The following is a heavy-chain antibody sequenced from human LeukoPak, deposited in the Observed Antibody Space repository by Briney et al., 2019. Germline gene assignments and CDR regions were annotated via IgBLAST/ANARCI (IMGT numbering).Heavy chain of an antibody. J-gene: IGHJ6*03. CDR1: GFTFDDYG. CDR2: INWNGGST. D-gene: IGHD6-13*01. CDR3: AREDIAAAVSDYYMDV. V-gene: IGHV3-20*04. Sequence: GGSLRLSCAASGFTFDDYGMSWVRQAPGKGLEWVSGINWNGGSTGYADSVKGRFTISRDNAKNSLYLQMNGLRVEDTALYYCAREDIAAAVSDYYMDVWGKGTTVTVSS.